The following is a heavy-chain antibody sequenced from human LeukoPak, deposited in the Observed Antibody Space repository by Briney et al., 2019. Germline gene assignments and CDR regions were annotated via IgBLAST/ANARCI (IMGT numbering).Heavy chain of an antibody. CDR3: ASEVSGSYYLYYYYYYMDV. D-gene: IGHD1-26*01. CDR2: ISGGSDYI. V-gene: IGHV3-21*01. Sequence: GGSLRLSCAASGFTFSTSGMSWVRQAPGRGLEWVSAISGGSDYIYYADSVKGRFTISRDNAKNSLYLQMNSLRAEDTAVYYCASEVSGSYYLYYYYYYMDVWGKGTTVTVSS. CDR1: GFTFSTSG. J-gene: IGHJ6*03.